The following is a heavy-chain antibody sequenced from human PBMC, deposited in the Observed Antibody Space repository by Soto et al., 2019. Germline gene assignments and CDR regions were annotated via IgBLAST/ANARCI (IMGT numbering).Heavy chain of an antibody. CDR2: ISYDETSK. V-gene: IGHV3-30-3*01. D-gene: IGHD3-3*01. CDR1: EFTFSTYP. CDR3: ARGASDFWGAYPEIHYVDY. Sequence: QVLLVESGGGVVQPGRSLRLSCAASEFTFSTYPMHWVRQAPGNGLEWVAVISYDETSKYYADSVKGRFTISRDNSKDTQYLQMNSLRADDTAVYYCARGASDFWGAYPEIHYVDYWGQGTLVTVSS. J-gene: IGHJ4*02.